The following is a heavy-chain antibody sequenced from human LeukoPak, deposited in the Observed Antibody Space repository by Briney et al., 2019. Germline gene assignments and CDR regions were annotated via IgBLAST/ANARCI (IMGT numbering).Heavy chain of an antibody. CDR3: ARDAVEMATISAFDI. CDR2: IWYDGSNK. Sequence: KAGGSLRLSCAASGFTFSSYGMHWVRQAPGKGLEWVAVIWYDGSNKYYADSVKGRFTISRDNSKNTLYLQMNSLRAEDTAVYYCARDAVEMATISAFDIWGQGTMVTVSS. CDR1: GFTFSSYG. V-gene: IGHV3-33*01. J-gene: IGHJ3*02. D-gene: IGHD5-24*01.